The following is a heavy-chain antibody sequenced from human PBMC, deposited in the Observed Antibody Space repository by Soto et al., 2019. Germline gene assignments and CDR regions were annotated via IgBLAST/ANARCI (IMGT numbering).Heavy chain of an antibody. D-gene: IGHD1-26*01. CDR1: GNIFTGYG. CDR2: IRYDGSNI. J-gene: IGHJ4*02. V-gene: IGHV3-33*01. Sequence: VQLVDSGGGVVQPGGSLRLSCAASGNIFTGYGMHWVRQPPGKGLEWVAVIRYDGSNIFYADYVKGRFTISRDNSKNKLYIQMNNLIAENTALYYCARDGVGDNTLFGYYDYWGQGTMVTVSS. CDR3: ARDGVGDNTLFGYYDY.